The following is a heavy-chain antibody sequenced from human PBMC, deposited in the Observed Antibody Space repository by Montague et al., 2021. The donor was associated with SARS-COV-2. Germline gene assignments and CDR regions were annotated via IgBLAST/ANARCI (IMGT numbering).Heavy chain of an antibody. V-gene: IGHV4-39*01. Sequence: SETLSLTCTVSGDSISSSGYNWGWIRQPPGKELEWIGSVHHSGRPYYNPSLKSRVTIYVDTSKNQLSLKLSSVTAADTAVYYCTRHVHMTWPEPSPGFDYWGQGTLVTVSS. D-gene: IGHD1-1*01. CDR2: VHHSGRP. CDR3: TRHVHMTWPEPSPGFDY. J-gene: IGHJ4*02. CDR1: GDSISSSGYN.